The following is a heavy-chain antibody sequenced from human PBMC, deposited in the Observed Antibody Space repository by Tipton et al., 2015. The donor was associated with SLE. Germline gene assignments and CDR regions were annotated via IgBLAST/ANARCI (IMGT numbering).Heavy chain of an antibody. Sequence: SLRLSCAASGFNFRSYGMHWVRQAPGKGLEWVAVISYDESEKYYVDSVKGRFTISRDNSKNMLYLQLNSLRPEDTAVYYCARDLGIAVAGNGDYWGQGTLVTVSS. CDR3: ARDLGIAVAGNGDY. CDR2: ISYDESEK. J-gene: IGHJ4*02. D-gene: IGHD6-19*01. V-gene: IGHV3-30*03. CDR1: GFNFRSYG.